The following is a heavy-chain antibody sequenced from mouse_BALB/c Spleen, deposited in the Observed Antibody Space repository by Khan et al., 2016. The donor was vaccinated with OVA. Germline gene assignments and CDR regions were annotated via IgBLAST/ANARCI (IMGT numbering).Heavy chain of an antibody. V-gene: IGHV2-6-7*01. J-gene: IGHJ3*01. CDR1: EFFFTDYG. CDR3: TRELRLEGFAY. CDR2: IWGDGRT. Sequence: VKLEESGPGLVAPSPSLSITCTVSEFFFTDYGVNWVRQPPGKGLEWLGMIWGDGRTDYNSALKSRLSISKDNSKSQVFLKMNSLQTDDTARYYCTRELRLEGFAYWGQGTLVTVSA. D-gene: IGHD1-2*01.